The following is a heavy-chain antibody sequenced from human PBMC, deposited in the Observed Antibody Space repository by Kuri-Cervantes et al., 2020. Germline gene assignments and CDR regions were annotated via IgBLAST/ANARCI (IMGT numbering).Heavy chain of an antibody. V-gene: IGHV3-15*01. D-gene: IGHD3-22*01. Sequence: GGSLRLSCAASGFTFSNAWMSWVRQAPGKGLEWVGRIKSKTDGGTRDYAAPVKGRFTISRDNSKNTLYLQMNSLRAEDTAVYYCAKPADSSGRHFDYWGQGTLVTVSS. CDR2: IKSKTDGGTR. CDR1: GFTFSNAW. CDR3: AKPADSSGRHFDY. J-gene: IGHJ4*02.